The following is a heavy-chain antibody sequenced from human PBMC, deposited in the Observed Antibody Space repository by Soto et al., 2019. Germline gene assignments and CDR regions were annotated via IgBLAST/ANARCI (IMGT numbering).Heavy chain of an antibody. CDR2: IKSKIDGGTT. Sequence: EVPLVESGGGLVQPGGSLRISCAASGFTFSNAWMNWVRQAPGKGLEWVGRIKSKIDGGTTDYAAFVKGRFTISRDDSKNTLYLQMNSLKTEDTAVYYCTTEWGSSSFFRGWWGQGTLVTVSS. V-gene: IGHV3-15*07. D-gene: IGHD6-13*01. J-gene: IGHJ4*02. CDR3: TTEWGSSSFFRGW. CDR1: GFTFSNAW.